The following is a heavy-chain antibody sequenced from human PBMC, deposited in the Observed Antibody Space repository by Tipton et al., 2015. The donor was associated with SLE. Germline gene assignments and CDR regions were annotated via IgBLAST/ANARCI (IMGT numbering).Heavy chain of an antibody. V-gene: IGHV4-61*09. CDR2: IYTSGST. CDR3: AREQHRRVVVDDFDI. J-gene: IGHJ3*02. CDR1: GGSISSGSYY. Sequence: TLSLTCIVSGGSISSGSYYWNWIRQPAGKGLEWIWYIYTSGSTNYNPSLKSRVTISVDTSKNQFSLKLSSVTAADTAVYYCAREQHRRVVVDDFDIWGQGKMVTISS. D-gene: IGHD3-22*01.